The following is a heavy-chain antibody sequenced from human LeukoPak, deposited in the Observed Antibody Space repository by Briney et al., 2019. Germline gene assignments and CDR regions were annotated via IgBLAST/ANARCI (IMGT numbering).Heavy chain of an antibody. CDR3: ARGPNSNWSGLDF. J-gene: IGHJ4*02. D-gene: IGHD6-6*01. CDR1: GFTFSSYA. V-gene: IGHV3-30*04. CDR2: ISYDGSNK. Sequence: PGRSLRLSCAASGFTFSSYAMHWVRQAAGKGLEWVAVISYDGSNKYYADSVKGRFTVSRDNAKNTLYLHVNNLRAEDTAVYYCARGPNSNWSGLDFWGQGTLLTVSS.